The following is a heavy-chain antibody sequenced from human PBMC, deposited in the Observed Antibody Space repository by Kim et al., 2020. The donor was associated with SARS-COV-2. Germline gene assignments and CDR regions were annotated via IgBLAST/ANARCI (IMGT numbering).Heavy chain of an antibody. CDR1: GGTFSSYA. CDR2: IIPIFGTA. CDR3: AREQGGSSSWYGGDYYYYGMDV. D-gene: IGHD6-13*01. J-gene: IGHJ6*02. Sequence: SVKVSCKASGGTFSSYAISWVRQAPGQGLDWMGGIIPIFGTANYAQKFQGRVTITADESTSTAYMELSSLRSEDTAVYYCAREQGGSSSWYGGDYYYYGMDVWGQGTTVTVSS. V-gene: IGHV1-69*13.